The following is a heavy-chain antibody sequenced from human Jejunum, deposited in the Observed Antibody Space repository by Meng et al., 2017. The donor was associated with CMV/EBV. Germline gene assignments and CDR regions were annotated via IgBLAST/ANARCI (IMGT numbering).Heavy chain of an antibody. CDR3: ALFTRSWFDP. Sequence: HISLKAAVPTLVKPTQTLTLTCTFSGFSLSTSEGGVGGIRQPPGKALEWLAVIYWDDDKRYSPSLKSRLTITKDTSKNQVVLTLTNMDPVDTATYYCALFTRSWFDPWRQGTLVTVSS. V-gene: IGHV2-5*02. D-gene: IGHD2-2*01. J-gene: IGHJ5*02. CDR1: GFSLSTSEGG. CDR2: IYWDDDK.